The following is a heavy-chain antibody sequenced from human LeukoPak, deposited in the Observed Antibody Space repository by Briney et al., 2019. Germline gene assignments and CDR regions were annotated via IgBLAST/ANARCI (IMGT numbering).Heavy chain of an antibody. CDR2: ISGSGDNT. J-gene: IGHJ2*01. CDR1: GFSFRTYD. V-gene: IGHV3-23*01. D-gene: IGHD2-2*01. Sequence: GGSLRLSCAASGFSFRTYDMSWVRQAPGKGLEWVSTISGSGDNTYYADYVKGRFTISRDNSKNTLNLQMNSLRAEDTAVYYCARSGKVVPTARNWYFDFWGRGTLVTVSS. CDR3: ARSGKVVPTARNWYFDF.